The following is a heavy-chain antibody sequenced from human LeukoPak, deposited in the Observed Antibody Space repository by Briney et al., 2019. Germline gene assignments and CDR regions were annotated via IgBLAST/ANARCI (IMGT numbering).Heavy chain of an antibody. CDR2: ISGSGGST. CDR3: ARSGGIVGASPHDY. D-gene: IGHD1-26*01. V-gene: IGHV3-23*01. Sequence: GGSLRLSCAASGFTFSIYAMSWVRQAPGKGLEWVSAISGSGGSTYYADSVKGRFTISRDNSKNTLYLQMNSLRAEDTAVYYCARSGGIVGASPHDYWGQGTLVTVSS. CDR1: GFTFSIYA. J-gene: IGHJ4*02.